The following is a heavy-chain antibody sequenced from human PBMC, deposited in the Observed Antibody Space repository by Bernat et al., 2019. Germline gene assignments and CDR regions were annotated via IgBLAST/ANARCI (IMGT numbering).Heavy chain of an antibody. V-gene: IGHV4-4*02. D-gene: IGHD2-21*01. CDR2: IEHGGAT. CDR3: ARNGAYCIEV. J-gene: IGHJ6*02. CDR1: GASINSYW. Sequence: QVQLQESGPGLVKPSETLSLTCDVSGASINSYWWSWVRQPPGKGLEWIGEIEHGGATNYNPSLKNRVTISVDKSKNQFSLKLSSVTNADTALYYCARNGAYCIEVWGQGTTVTVS.